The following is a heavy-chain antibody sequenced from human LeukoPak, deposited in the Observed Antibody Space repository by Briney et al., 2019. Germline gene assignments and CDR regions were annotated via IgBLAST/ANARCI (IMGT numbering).Heavy chain of an antibody. J-gene: IGHJ4*02. Sequence: GGSLRLSCAASGFTFSSYWMHWVRHAPGKGRVWVSRINSDGSSTSYADSVKGRFTIPRDNAKNTLYLQMNSLRAEDTAVYYCAGGKATVKDYWGQGTLVTVSS. D-gene: IGHD4-17*01. CDR1: GFTFSSYW. V-gene: IGHV3-74*01. CDR3: AGGKATVKDY. CDR2: INSDGSST.